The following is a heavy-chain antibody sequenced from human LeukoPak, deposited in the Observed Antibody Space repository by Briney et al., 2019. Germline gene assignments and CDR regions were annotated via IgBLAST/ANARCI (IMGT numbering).Heavy chain of an antibody. Sequence: SETLSLTCAVSGGSFSGFYWTWIRQSPERGLEWIGEINDSGTINYNPSLMSRVTISVDKSKNQFSLKLSSVTAADTAVYYCARRWNYGRNYYIDVWGKGATVSVSS. CDR3: ARRWNYGRNYYIDV. CDR2: INDSGTI. D-gene: IGHD1-7*01. V-gene: IGHV4-34*01. CDR1: GGSFSGFY. J-gene: IGHJ6*03.